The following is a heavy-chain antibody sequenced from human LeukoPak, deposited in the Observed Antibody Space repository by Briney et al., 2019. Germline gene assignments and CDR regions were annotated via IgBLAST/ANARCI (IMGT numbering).Heavy chain of an antibody. V-gene: IGHV3-21*01. J-gene: IGHJ4*02. CDR2: ISSSSSYI. Sequence: PGGSLRLSCAASGFTFSSYSMNWVRQAPGKGLEWVSSISSSSSYIYCADSVKGRFTISRDNAKNSLYLQMNSLRAEDTAVYYCARDRGSSGQSRYYFDYWGQGTLVTVSS. CDR1: GFTFSSYS. D-gene: IGHD3-22*01. CDR3: ARDRGSSGQSRYYFDY.